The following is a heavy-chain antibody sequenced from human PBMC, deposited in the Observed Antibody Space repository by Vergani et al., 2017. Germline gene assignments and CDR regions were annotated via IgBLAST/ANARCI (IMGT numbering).Heavy chain of an antibody. Sequence: EVQLVESGGGLVKPGGSLRLSCAASGFTFSSYSMNWVRQAPGKGLEWVSSISSSSSYIYYADSVKGRFTISRDNAKNSLYLQMNSLSAEATAVYYCARNRYNGSRRWFDPWGQGTLVTVSS. J-gene: IGHJ5*02. D-gene: IGHD1-26*01. V-gene: IGHV3-21*01. CDR2: ISSSSSYI. CDR1: GFTFSSYS. CDR3: ARNRYNGSRRWFDP.